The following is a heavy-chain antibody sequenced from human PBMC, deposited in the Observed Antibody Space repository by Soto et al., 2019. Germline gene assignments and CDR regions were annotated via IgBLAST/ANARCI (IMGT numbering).Heavy chain of an antibody. J-gene: IGHJ5*02. CDR2: IYYSGST. CDR1: GGSISSGGYY. Sequence: QVQLQESGPGLVKPSQTLSLTCTVSGGSISSGGYYWNWIRQHPGKGLEWIGYIYYSGSTYYNPSLQSRVSISVDTSKTHFSLMLTSVTAADTAVYYCARSVFPWGRGTLVTVSS. CDR3: ARSVFP. V-gene: IGHV4-31*03.